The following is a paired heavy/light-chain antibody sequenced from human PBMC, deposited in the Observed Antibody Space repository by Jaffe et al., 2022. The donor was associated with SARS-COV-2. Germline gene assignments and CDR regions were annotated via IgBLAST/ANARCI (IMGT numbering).Heavy chain of an antibody. D-gene: IGHD2-15*01. V-gene: IGHV3-9*01. CDR3: AKDALSVADASPFEN. Sequence: EVQLVESGGGVVQPGRSLRLSCAVSGFTFHDYAMHWVRQVPGKGLEWVSGISWNSGYIDYADSVKGRFTISRDNAKKSLYLQMNSLRPEDTAFYYCAKDALSVADASPFENWGQGTLVTVS. CDR2: ISWNSGYI. J-gene: IGHJ4*02. CDR1: GFTFHDYA.
Light chain of an antibody. Sequence: SYVLTQPPSVSVAPGETATVTCGGNNIGSESVHWYQQKPGQAPVLVVYYDNDRPSGIPERFSGTNSGNTATLTISRVEAGDEADYYCQVWDSSRAHPYVFGTGTKVTVL. J-gene: IGLJ1*01. V-gene: IGLV3-21*04. CDR1: NIGSES. CDR3: QVWDSSRAHPYV. CDR2: YDN.